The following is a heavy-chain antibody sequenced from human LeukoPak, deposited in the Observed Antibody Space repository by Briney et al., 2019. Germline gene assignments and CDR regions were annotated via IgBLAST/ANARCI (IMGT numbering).Heavy chain of an antibody. V-gene: IGHV4-31*03. D-gene: IGHD3-16*01. Sequence: SETLSLTCIVSGGPIRSGGYYWNWIRQYPGKGLEWIGYIYYSGSTYYNPSLKSRVTISVDTSKNQFALNLYSVTAADTAVYYCARDGGGYGVHADYFQDWGQGTVVSVSS. CDR1: GGPIRSGGYY. CDR3: ARDGGGYGVHADYFQD. CDR2: IYYSGST. J-gene: IGHJ1*01.